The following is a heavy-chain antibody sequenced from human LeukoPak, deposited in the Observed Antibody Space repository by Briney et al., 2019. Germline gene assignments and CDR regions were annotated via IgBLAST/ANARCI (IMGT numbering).Heavy chain of an antibody. D-gene: IGHD3-3*01. Sequence: SETLSLTCTVSGGSISSSYWSWIRQPPGKGLEWIGYIYYSGSTNYNPSLKSRVTISVDTSKNQFSLKLSSVTAADTAVYYCARYNYDFWSGYSKWFDPWGQGTLVTVSS. CDR1: GGSISSSY. CDR3: ARYNYDFWSGYSKWFDP. J-gene: IGHJ5*02. CDR2: IYYSGST. V-gene: IGHV4-59*01.